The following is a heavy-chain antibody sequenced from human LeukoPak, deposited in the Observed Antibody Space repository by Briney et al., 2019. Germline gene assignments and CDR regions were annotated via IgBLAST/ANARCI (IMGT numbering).Heavy chain of an antibody. V-gene: IGHV3-30*02. CDR3: ARDPALVTGDNNGY. CDR2: VRFDGSNE. J-gene: IGHJ4*02. Sequence: GGSLRLSCAASGFTFSSYGMHWVRQAPGKGLEWVAFVRFDGSNEYYADSVKGRFTISRDNAKNSLYLQMNSLRVEDTAVYYCARDPALVTGDNNGYWGRGTLVTVSS. CDR1: GFTFSSYG. D-gene: IGHD2-21*02.